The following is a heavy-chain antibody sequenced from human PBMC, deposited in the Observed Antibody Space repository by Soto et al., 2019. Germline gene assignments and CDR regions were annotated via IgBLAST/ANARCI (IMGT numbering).Heavy chain of an antibody. CDR2: INHSGST. D-gene: IGHD3-10*01. CDR3: AFMVRGVPYYYMDV. CDR1: GGSFSGYY. V-gene: IGHV4-34*01. Sequence: TSETLSLTCAVYGGSFSGYYWSWIRQPPGKGLEWIGEINHSGSTNYNPSLKSRVTISVDTSKNQFSLKLSSVTAADTAVYYCAFMVRGVPYYYMDVWGKGTTVTVSS. J-gene: IGHJ6*03.